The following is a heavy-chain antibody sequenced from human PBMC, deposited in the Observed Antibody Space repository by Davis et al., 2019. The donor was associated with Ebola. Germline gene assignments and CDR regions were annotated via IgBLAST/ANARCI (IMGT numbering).Heavy chain of an antibody. CDR3: ARGHGVAPRYYGMDV. CDR2: INHSGST. CDR1: GGSFSGYY. D-gene: IGHD3-3*01. V-gene: IGHV4-34*01. Sequence: PSETLSLTCAVYGGSFSGYYWSWIRQPPGKGLEWIGEINHSGSTNYNPSLKSRVTISVDTSKNQFSRKLSSVTAADTAVYYCARGHGVAPRYYGMDVWGQGTTVTVSS. J-gene: IGHJ6*02.